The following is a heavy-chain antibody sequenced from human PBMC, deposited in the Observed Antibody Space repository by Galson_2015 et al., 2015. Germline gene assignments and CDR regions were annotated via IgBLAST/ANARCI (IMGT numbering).Heavy chain of an antibody. CDR3: ARVSFPTIFAHP. V-gene: IGHV4-31*03. J-gene: IGHJ5*02. CDR2: IYYSGST. D-gene: IGHD3-9*01. CDR1: GGSISSGGYY. Sequence: TLSLTCTVSGGSISSGGYYWSWIRQHPGKGLEWIGYIYYSGSTYYNPSLKSRVTISVDTSKNQFSLKLSSVTAADTAVYYCARVSFPTIFAHPWGQGTLVTVSS.